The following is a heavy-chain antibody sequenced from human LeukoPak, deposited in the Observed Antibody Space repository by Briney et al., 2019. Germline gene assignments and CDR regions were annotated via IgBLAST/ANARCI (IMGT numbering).Heavy chain of an antibody. CDR2: MSSSGRTM. V-gene: IGHV3-48*01. CDR1: GFTFSSYS. J-gene: IGHJ4*02. CDR3: ARDLGFSY. Sequence: GGSLRLSCAASGFTFSSYSMNWVRQAPGQGLAWISYMSSSGRTMYYADSVKGRFTISRDNAKNSLYLQMNSLRAEDTAVYYCARDLGFSYWGQGTLVTVSS.